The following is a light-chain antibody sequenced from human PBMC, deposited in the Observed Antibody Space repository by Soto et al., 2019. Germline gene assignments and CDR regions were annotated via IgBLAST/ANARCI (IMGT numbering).Light chain of an antibody. CDR1: QGIRSF. CDR2: AAS. Sequence: DIQMTQSPSSLSASVGDRVTITCRASQGIRSFVAWYQQKPGKAPTLLIYAASTLQSGVPSRFGGSGSGTDFTLTISSLQPEDVATYSCQKYSTVPAFGPGTKVEIK. V-gene: IGKV1-27*01. J-gene: IGKJ3*01. CDR3: QKYSTVPA.